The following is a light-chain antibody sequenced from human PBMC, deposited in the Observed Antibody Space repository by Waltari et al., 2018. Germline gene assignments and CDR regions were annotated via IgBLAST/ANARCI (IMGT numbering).Light chain of an antibody. Sequence: TVVHQEPSFSVSPGGNVPLTCGSSSGSVSPSYYPSWYQQTPGQAPPTLIYSTNTRSSGVPDRFSGSSLGNKAALTITGAQADDDSDYYCVLYMGSGIWVFGGGTKLTVL. J-gene: IGLJ2*01. CDR1: SGSVSPSYY. CDR3: VLYMGSGIWV. V-gene: IGLV8-61*01. CDR2: STN.